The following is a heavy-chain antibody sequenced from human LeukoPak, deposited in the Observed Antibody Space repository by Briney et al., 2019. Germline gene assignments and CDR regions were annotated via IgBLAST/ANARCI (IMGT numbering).Heavy chain of an antibody. J-gene: IGHJ4*02. V-gene: IGHV3-53*01. CDR3: AGGSREVTKLGH. D-gene: IGHD2-15*01. CDR1: GFTVSSNY. CDR2: IYTGGIT. Sequence: GFLRLSSAASGFTVSSNYMSWVRQAPGKGLEWISVIYTGGITYYADSVQGRFTISRDNSKNTLYLQVNSLRAEDTAVYYCAGGSREVTKLGHWGQGTLVTVSS.